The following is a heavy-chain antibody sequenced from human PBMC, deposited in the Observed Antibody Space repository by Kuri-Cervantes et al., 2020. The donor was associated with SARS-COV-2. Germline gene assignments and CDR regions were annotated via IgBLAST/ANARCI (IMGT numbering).Heavy chain of an antibody. CDR1: GFTFSSYW. CDR3: ARDMSKGQWLERGWFDP. J-gene: IGHJ5*02. Sequence: GESLKISCSASGFTFSSYWMHWVRQAPGKGLVWVSRINSDGSSTSYADSVKGRFTISRGNAKNLLYLQMNSLRDDDTAVYYCARDMSKGQWLERGWFDPWAREPWSPSPQ. V-gene: IGHV3-74*01. D-gene: IGHD6-19*01. CDR2: INSDGSST.